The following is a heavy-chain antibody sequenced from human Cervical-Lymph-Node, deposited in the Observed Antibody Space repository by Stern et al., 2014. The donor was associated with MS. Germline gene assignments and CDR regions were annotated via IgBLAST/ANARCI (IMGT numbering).Heavy chain of an antibody. J-gene: IGHJ6*02. CDR1: GGTFSSYA. V-gene: IGHV1-69*01. CDR2: IIPIFGTA. D-gene: IGHD2-15*01. CDR3: ARGRYCSGGSFYYYYGMDV. Sequence: QVQLVQSGAEVKKPGSSVKVSCKASGGTFSSYAISWVRQAPGQGLEWMGGIIPIFGTANYAQKFQGRVTITADESTSTAYMELSSLRSEDTAVYYCARGRYCSGGSFYYYYGMDVWGQGTTVTVSS.